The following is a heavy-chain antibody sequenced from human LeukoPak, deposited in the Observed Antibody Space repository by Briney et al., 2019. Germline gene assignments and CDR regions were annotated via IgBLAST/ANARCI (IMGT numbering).Heavy chain of an antibody. CDR3: AKGSGYSFFEY. CDR1: GFTFSTSG. J-gene: IGHJ4*02. Sequence: PGGSLGLSCAASGFTFSTSGMHWVRQAPGRGLEWVAFIRNDGSNKYYADSVKGRFTISRDNSKNTLYLQMNSLGAEDTAVYYCAKGSGYSFFEYWGQGTLVTVSS. D-gene: IGHD3-22*01. CDR2: IRNDGSNK. V-gene: IGHV3-30*02.